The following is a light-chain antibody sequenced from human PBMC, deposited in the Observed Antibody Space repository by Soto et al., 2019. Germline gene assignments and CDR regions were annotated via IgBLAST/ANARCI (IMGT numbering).Light chain of an antibody. CDR2: LNSDGSH. Sequence: QPVLTQSPSASASLGASVKLTCTLSSGHSNYAIAWPQQQPEKGPRYLMKLNSDGSHTKGDGIPDRFSGSSSRAERYLTISSLQSEDEADYYCQTWDTDIRVFGGGTKVTVL. CDR3: QTWDTDIRV. CDR1: SGHSNYA. J-gene: IGLJ3*02. V-gene: IGLV4-69*01.